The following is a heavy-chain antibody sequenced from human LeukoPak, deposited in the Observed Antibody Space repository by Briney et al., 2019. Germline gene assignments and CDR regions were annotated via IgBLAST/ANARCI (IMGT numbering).Heavy chain of an antibody. CDR1: GYSFSSSG. V-gene: IGHV1-18*01. D-gene: IGHD6-19*01. CDR2: ISASNGNT. J-gene: IGHJ5*02. CDR3: AREGRLAPWLVPGGWFDP. Sequence: ASVKVSFKASGYSFSSSGINWVRQAPGHGLEWMGWISASNGNTDSAQNFQGRVTMTTDTSTSTAYMELKSLRSDDTAVYYCAREGRLAPWLVPGGWFDPRGQGTLVTVSS.